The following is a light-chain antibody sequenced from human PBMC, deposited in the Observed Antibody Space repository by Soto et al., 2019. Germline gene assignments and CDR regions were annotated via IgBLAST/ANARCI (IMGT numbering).Light chain of an antibody. CDR3: CSYTTSNTRQIV. CDR2: DVS. V-gene: IGLV2-14*03. J-gene: IGLJ1*01. Sequence: QSVLTRPASGSGSPGQSITVSCTGTSSDVGGYNYVSWYQHHPGKAPKLMIYDVSNRPSGVSNRFSGSKSGNTASLTISGLQPEDEADYYCCSYTTSNTRQIVFGTGTKVTVL. CDR1: SSDVGGYNY.